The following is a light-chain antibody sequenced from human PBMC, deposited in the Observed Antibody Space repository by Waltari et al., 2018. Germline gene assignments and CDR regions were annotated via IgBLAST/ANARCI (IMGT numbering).Light chain of an antibody. V-gene: IGLV4-69*01. CDR2: VNSDGSH. Sequence: QLVLTQSPSASASLGDSVKPTCTLSSGHSSTIIACLQQQPTKDPRYLMKVNSDGSHTKGDDIPDRFSGSSSGAERYLTISSLQSEDEADYYCQTGGHGTWVFGGGTKLTVL. J-gene: IGLJ3*02. CDR1: SGHSSTI. CDR3: QTGGHGTWV.